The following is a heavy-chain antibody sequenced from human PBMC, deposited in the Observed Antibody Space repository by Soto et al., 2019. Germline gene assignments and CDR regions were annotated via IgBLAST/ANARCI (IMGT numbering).Heavy chain of an antibody. CDR2: MKPNSGNT. V-gene: IGHV1-8*01. CDR1: GYTFTSYD. J-gene: IGHJ3*01. Sequence: QVQLVQSGAEGKRPWASVRVSCKASGYTFTSYDINWVRQSTGQGLEWLGWMKPNSGNTGYAQKFQGRITLTRSTSTSTAYMELTSMRSKDTAVYYCARGINWGPGRMVTVSS. CDR3: ARGIN.